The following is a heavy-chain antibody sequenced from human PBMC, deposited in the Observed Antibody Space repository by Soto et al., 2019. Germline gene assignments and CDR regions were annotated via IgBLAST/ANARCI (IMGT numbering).Heavy chain of an antibody. V-gene: IGHV4-31*03. CDR1: GGSVSSDDYS. Sequence: QVQLQESGPGLVKPSQTLSVTCTVSGGSVSSDDYSWSWIRQHPGKGLEWIGYIRDSGSTYYNPSLAGRVTISVDTSENQFSLRLSSVTAADTAVYYCARGFANYFEYWGQGTLVTASS. CDR3: ARGFANYFEY. J-gene: IGHJ4*02. CDR2: IRDSGST.